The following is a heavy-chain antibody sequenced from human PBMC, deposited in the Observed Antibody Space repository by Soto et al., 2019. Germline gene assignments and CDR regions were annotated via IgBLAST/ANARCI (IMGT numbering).Heavy chain of an antibody. CDR1: GFTFSSYA. Sequence: AGGSLRLSCAASGFTFSSYAMGWVRQGPGKGLEWVAVVSIGGSTHYAASVRGRFTISRDNSKNTLSLQMNSRTAEDTAVYFCAKRRGAGGHFDYWGQGALVTVSS. V-gene: IGHV3-23*01. CDR2: VSIGGST. D-gene: IGHD1-26*01. CDR3: AKRRGAGGHFDY. J-gene: IGHJ4*02.